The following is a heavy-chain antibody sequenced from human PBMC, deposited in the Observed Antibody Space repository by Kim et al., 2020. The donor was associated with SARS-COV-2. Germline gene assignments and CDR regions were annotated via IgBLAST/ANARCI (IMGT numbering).Heavy chain of an antibody. CDR3: ARATYYYDSSGYDFDY. V-gene: IGHV3-11*06. CDR2: ISSSSSYT. J-gene: IGHJ4*02. D-gene: IGHD3-22*01. CDR1: GFTFSDYY. Sequence: GGSLRLSCAASGFTFSDYYMSWIRQAPGKGLEWVSYISSSSSYTNYADSVKGRFTISRDNPKNSLYLQMNSLRAEDTAVYYCARATYYYDSSGYDFDYWGQGTLVTVSS.